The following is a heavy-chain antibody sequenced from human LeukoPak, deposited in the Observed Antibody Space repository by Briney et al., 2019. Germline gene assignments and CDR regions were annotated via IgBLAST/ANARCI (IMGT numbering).Heavy chain of an antibody. V-gene: IGHV1-46*03. J-gene: IGHJ3*02. CDR3: ARVRYCGGDCYTPFDAFDI. Sequence: ASVKVSCKAPGYTFTSYYMHWVRQAPGQGLEWMGIINPSGGSTSYAQKFQGRVTMTRDTSTSTVYMELSSLRSEDTAVYYCARVRYCGGDCYTPFDAFDIWGQGTMVTVSS. CDR1: GYTFTSYY. CDR2: INPSGGST. D-gene: IGHD2-21*01.